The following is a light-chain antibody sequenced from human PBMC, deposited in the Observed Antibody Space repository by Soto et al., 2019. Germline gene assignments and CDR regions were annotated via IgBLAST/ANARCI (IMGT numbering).Light chain of an antibody. CDR2: AAS. J-gene: IGKJ1*01. Sequence: DIQMTQSPSSLSASIGDRVTISCRASQGIRNDLAWYQQKPGKVPYLLIYAASTSHSGVPSRFRGSGSGTDFTLTIRSLQPEDVATYYCQNYTSAPRTFGQGTKVDIK. CDR3: QNYTSAPRT. CDR1: QGIRND. V-gene: IGKV1-27*01.